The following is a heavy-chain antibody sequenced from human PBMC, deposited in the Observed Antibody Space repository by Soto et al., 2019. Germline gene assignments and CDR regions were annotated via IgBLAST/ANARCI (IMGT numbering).Heavy chain of an antibody. Sequence: QVQLQESGPGLVKPSETLSLTCTVAGGSISSYYWSWIRQPPGKGLEWIGYIYYSGSTNYNPSLKSRVTISVDTSKNQFSLKLSSVTAADTAVYYCAKGSIAVAGSAFDIWGQGTMVTVSS. J-gene: IGHJ3*02. CDR3: AKGSIAVAGSAFDI. CDR2: IYYSGST. CDR1: GGSISSYY. V-gene: IGHV4-59*01. D-gene: IGHD6-19*01.